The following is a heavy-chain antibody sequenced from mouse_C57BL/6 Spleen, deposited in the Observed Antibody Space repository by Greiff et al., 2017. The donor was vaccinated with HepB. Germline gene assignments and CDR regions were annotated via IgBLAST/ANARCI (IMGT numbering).Heavy chain of an antibody. CDR2: IYYSGTI. CDR3: AREDDYSYAMDY. D-gene: IGHD2-4*01. CDR1: GISITTGNYR. V-gene: IGHV3-5*01. Sequence: VQLQQSGPGLVKPSQTVFLTCTVTGISITTGNYRWSWLRQFPGNKLEWIGYIYYSGTITYNPSLTSRTTITRDTTKNQFFLEMNSLTAEDTATYYCAREDDYSYAMDYWGQGTSVTVSS. J-gene: IGHJ4*01.